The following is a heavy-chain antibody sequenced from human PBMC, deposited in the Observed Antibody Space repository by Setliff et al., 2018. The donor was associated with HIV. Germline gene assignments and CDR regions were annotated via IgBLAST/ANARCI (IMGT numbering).Heavy chain of an antibody. CDR2: IIPIFGTA. V-gene: IGHV1-69*06. J-gene: IGHJ4*01. D-gene: IGHD2-21*01. CDR3: ARGALLAVFDFDH. CDR1: GGTFSSYA. Sequence: SVKVSCKASGGTFSSYAISWVRQAPGQGLEWMGGIIPIFGTANYAQKFQGRVTMTEDTSTYTAYMELSSLRSDDTAVYFCARGALLAVFDFDHWGHGTLVTVSS.